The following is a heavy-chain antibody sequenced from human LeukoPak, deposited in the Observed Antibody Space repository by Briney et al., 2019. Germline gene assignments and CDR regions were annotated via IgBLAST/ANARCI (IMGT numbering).Heavy chain of an antibody. CDR3: VRDSDADRDAFDI. CDR1: GDIVSSNSVA. Sequence: SQTLSLTCALSGDIVSSNSVAWNWIRQSPSRGLEWLARTYYRSKWYNDYAVSVKSRITINPDTSKNQFSLHLNSVTPEDTAVYYCVRDSDADRDAFDIWGQGTMVTVSS. CDR2: TYYRSKWYN. J-gene: IGHJ3*02. V-gene: IGHV6-1*01.